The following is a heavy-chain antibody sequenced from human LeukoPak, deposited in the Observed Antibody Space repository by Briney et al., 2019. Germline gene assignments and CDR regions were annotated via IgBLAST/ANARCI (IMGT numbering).Heavy chain of an antibody. V-gene: IGHV3-7*01. J-gene: IGHJ6*02. CDR1: GFTFSNYW. CDR3: ARDPLWATMVRGVIYYYYGMDV. CDR2: IKQDGSEK. Sequence: GGSLRLSCAASGFTFSNYWMSWVRQAPGKGLEWVANIKQDGSEKYYVNSVKGRFTISRDNAKNTLYLQMNSLRAEDTAVYYCARDPLWATMVRGVIYYYYGMDVWGQGTTVTVSS. D-gene: IGHD3-10*01.